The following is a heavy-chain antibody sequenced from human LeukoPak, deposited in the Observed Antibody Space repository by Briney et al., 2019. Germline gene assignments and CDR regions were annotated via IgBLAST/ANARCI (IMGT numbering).Heavy chain of an antibody. J-gene: IGHJ3*01. V-gene: IGHV3-74*01. CDR1: GFTLSDHW. D-gene: IGHD3-10*02. Sequence: GGSLRLSCAASGFTLSDHWVHWVRQAPGKGLVWVSRIRDDGGFTNYADSVKGRFTISRDNAKNTLYLQMNSLRDEDTAVYYCTRQDVPQARFGFDVWGQGTTVTVSS. CDR2: IRDDGGFT. CDR3: TRQDVPQARFGFDV.